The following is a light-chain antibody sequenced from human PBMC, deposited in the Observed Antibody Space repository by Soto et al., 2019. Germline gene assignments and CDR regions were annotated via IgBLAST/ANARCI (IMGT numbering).Light chain of an antibody. V-gene: IGKV1-8*01. CDR2: GTS. CDR1: QGISSY. CDR3: QQSYSSLWT. J-gene: IGKJ1*01. Sequence: AIRMTQSPSSLSASTGDRVTITCRASQGISSYLAWYQQKPGKAPKLVIYGTSTLQSGVPSRFSGSGSGTDFTLTISRLQREDFATYYCQQSYSSLWTFGQGTKVDI.